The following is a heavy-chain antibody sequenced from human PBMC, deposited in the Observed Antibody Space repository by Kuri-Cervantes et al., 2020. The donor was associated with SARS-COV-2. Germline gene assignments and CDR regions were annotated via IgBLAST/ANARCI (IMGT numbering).Heavy chain of an antibody. CDR2: IIPILGIS. V-gene: IGHV1-69*04. CDR1: VCTFSSYA. CDR3: ERDRGDIVVDHGRWFDH. D-gene: IGHD2-15*01. J-gene: IGHJ5*02. Sequence: SSVKVSCKASVCTFSSYAISWVRQAPGQGLEWMGRIIPILGISNYAQKFQGRVTITADKSTSTAYMELTSLRSEDTAVYYCERDRGDIVVDHGRWFDHWGQGTLVTVSS.